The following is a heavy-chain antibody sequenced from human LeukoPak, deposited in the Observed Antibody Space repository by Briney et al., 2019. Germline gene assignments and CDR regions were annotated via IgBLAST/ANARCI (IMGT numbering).Heavy chain of an antibody. CDR2: ISWNSGSI. D-gene: IGHD2-15*01. J-gene: IGHJ4*02. Sequence: PGGSLRLSCAASGFTFDDYAMHWVRQAPGKGLEWVSGISWNSGSIGYADSVKGRFTISRDNAKNSLYLQMNSLRAEDTALYHCAKDIGMGYCSGGSCYYGGVDYWGQGTLVTVSS. CDR3: AKDIGMGYCSGGSCYYGGVDY. V-gene: IGHV3-9*01. CDR1: GFTFDDYA.